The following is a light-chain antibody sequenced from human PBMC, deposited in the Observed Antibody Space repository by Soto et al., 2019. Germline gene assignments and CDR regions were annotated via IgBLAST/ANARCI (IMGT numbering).Light chain of an antibody. Sequence: QSVLTQPPSVSAAPGQKVTISCSGSSSNVGNNYVSWYQQLPGTAPKLLIYENNKRPSGIPDRFPGSKSGTSATLGITGLQTGDEADYYCGTWDSSLSAAGVFGTGTKVTVL. CDR3: GTWDSSLSAAGV. V-gene: IGLV1-51*02. CDR2: ENN. J-gene: IGLJ1*01. CDR1: SSNVGNNY.